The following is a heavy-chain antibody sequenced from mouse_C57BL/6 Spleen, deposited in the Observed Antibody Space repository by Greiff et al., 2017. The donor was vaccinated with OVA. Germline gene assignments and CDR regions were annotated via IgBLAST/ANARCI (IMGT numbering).Heavy chain of an antibody. J-gene: IGHJ4*01. D-gene: IGHD2-4*01. CDR1: GFTFSDYG. CDR3: ARRNYDYDVDAMDY. CDR2: ISSGSSTI. Sequence: EVQGVESGGGLVKPGGSLKLSCAASGFTFSDYGMHWVRQAPEKGLEWVAYISSGSSTIYYADTVTGRFTISRDNAKNTLFLQMTSLRSEDTAMYYCARRNYDYDVDAMDYWGQGTSVTVSS. V-gene: IGHV5-17*01.